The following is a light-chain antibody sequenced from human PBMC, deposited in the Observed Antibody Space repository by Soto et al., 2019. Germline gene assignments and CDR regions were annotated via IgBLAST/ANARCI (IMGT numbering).Light chain of an antibody. V-gene: IGLV2-14*01. CDR2: EVS. Sequence: QSALTQPASVSGSPGQSITISCTGTSSDVGAYKYVSWYQQHPGKAPKLMIYEVSNRPSGVSNRFSGSKSGNTASLSISGLQAEDEADYYCSSYTSSSTYVFGTRTKVTVL. CDR1: SSDVGAYKY. CDR3: SSYTSSSTYV. J-gene: IGLJ1*01.